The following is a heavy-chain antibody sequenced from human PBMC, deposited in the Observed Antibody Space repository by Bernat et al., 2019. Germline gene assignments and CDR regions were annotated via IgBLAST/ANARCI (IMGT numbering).Heavy chain of an antibody. CDR1: GFTFSSFG. Sequence: EVQLVESGGGSVQPGGSLRLSCAASGFTFSSFGMRWVRQAPGKGLEWVSAVSASGATTYYTDSVKGRFTISRDNSKNSLYLQMNSLRDEDTAVYFCAGAFDHWGQGTLVTVSS. CDR2: VSASGATT. J-gene: IGHJ4*02. CDR3: AGAFDH. V-gene: IGHV3-23*04.